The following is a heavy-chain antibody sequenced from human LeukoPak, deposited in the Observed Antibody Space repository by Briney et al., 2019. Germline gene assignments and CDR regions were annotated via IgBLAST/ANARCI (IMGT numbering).Heavy chain of an antibody. V-gene: IGHV3-23*01. J-gene: IGHJ4*02. Sequence: GGSLRLPCAASGLLFSSYAMIWVRHASGKALEDVSAISGSGGSTHYADSVKRRLTYCRDISKHTLYLQMNSLRAEDTAVYYYAKDPGHFWSGWSYWYYFDYWGQGTLVTVSS. CDR2: ISGSGGST. CDR1: GLLFSSYA. CDR3: AKDPGHFWSGWSYWYYFDY. D-gene: IGHD3-3*02.